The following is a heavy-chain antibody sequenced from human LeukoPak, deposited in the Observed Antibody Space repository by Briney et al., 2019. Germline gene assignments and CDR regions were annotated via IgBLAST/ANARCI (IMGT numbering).Heavy chain of an antibody. Sequence: SETLSLTCTVSGGSISSYYRSWIRQPAGKGLEWIGRIYTSGSTNYNPSLKSRVTMSVDTSKNQFSLKLSSVTAADTAVYYCARGSGIAAAGDLDYWGQGTLVTVSS. CDR1: GGSISSYY. J-gene: IGHJ4*02. CDR2: IYTSGST. D-gene: IGHD6-13*01. V-gene: IGHV4-4*07. CDR3: ARGSGIAAAGDLDY.